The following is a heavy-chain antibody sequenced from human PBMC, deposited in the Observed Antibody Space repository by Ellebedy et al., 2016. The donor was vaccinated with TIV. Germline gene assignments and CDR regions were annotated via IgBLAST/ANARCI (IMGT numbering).Heavy chain of an antibody. CDR1: GGSISSYY. Sequence: MPGGSLRLSCTVSGGSISSYYWSWIRQPPGKGLEWIGYIYYSGSTNYNPSLKSRVTISVDTSKNQFSLKLGSVTAADTAVYYCARGRGRGELSYWGPGTLVTVSS. CDR3: ARGRGRGELSY. V-gene: IGHV4-59*01. D-gene: IGHD1-26*01. J-gene: IGHJ4*02. CDR2: IYYSGST.